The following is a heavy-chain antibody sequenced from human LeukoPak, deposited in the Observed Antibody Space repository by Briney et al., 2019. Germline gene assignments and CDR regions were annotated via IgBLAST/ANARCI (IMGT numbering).Heavy chain of an antibody. CDR1: GFSFSSYG. J-gene: IGHJ4*02. D-gene: IGHD3-22*01. V-gene: IGHV3-21*01. Sequence: GGSLRLSCAASGFSFSSYGMHWVRQAPGKGLEWVSSISSSSSYIYYADSVKGRFTISRDNAKNSLYLQMNSLRAEDTAVYYCARDPLHYYYDSSGYYFFDYWGQGTLVTVSS. CDR2: ISSSSSYI. CDR3: ARDPLHYYYDSSGYYFFDY.